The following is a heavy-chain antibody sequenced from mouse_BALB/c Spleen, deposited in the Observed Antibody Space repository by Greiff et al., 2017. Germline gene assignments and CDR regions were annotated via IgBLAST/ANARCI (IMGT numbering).Heavy chain of an antibody. V-gene: IGHV2-6-2*01. CDR2: IWSDGST. CDR3: ARHSLGNYYAMDY. CDR1: GFSLTSYG. J-gene: IGHJ4*01. D-gene: IGHD4-1*01. Sequence: VKLQESGPDLVAPSQSLSITCTVSGFSLTSYGVHWVRQPPGKGLEWLVVIWSDGSTTYNSALKSRLSISKDNSKSQVFLKMNSLQTDDTAMYYCARHSLGNYYAMDYWGQGTSVTVSS.